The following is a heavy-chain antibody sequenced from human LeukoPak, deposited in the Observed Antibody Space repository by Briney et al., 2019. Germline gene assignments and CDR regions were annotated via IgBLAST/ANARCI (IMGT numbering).Heavy chain of an antibody. D-gene: IGHD2-2*01. CDR3: AKEWLQLLPYLDY. Sequence: GGSLRLSCAASGFTFSSYAMSWVRQAPGKGLEWVSGISGSGDTTYYADSVKGRFTISRDNSKNTLYLQMNSLRAEDTAVYYCAKEWLQLLPYLDYWGQGTLVTVSS. J-gene: IGHJ4*02. CDR2: ISGSGDTT. CDR1: GFTFSSYA. V-gene: IGHV3-23*01.